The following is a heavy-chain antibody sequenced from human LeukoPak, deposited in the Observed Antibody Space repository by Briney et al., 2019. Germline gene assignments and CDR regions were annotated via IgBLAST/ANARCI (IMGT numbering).Heavy chain of an antibody. J-gene: IGHJ4*02. CDR1: GGSISSSAYS. CDR3: ARQYGPGYSSTWYFDY. V-gene: IGHV4-39*01. D-gene: IGHD6-13*01. CDR2: IYDNGNT. Sequence: SETMSLTCTVSGGSISSSAYSWGWIRQPPGKGFDWIGNIYDNGNTYYNPSLKSRVTISVDTSKNQFSLQLNSVTAADTAVYYCARQYGPGYSSTWYFDYWGQGTLVTVSS.